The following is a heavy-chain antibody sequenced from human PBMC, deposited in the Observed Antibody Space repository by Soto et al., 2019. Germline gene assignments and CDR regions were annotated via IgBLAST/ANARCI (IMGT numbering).Heavy chain of an antibody. Sequence: SQTLSLTCAISGDSVSSNTASWNWIRQSPSRGLEWLGRTYFRSKWYNDYAVSVKSRIIINPDTSNNQFSLQLNSVTPEDTAVYFCAKGENIGPKTGYAFDPWGQGIMATVSS. J-gene: IGHJ5*02. CDR3: AKGENIGPKTGYAFDP. CDR1: GDSVSSNTAS. D-gene: IGHD5-12*01. CDR2: TYFRSKWYN. V-gene: IGHV6-1*01.